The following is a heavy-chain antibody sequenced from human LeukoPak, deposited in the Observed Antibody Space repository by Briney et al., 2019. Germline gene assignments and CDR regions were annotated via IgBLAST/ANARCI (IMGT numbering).Heavy chain of an antibody. CDR1: GGSISRYY. D-gene: IGHD1-26*01. J-gene: IGHJ4*02. CDR3: ARWDRHYFDY. Sequence: SETLSLTCTVSGGSISRYYWSWIRQPPGKGLEWIGYIYYSETTNYNPSLKSRVTVSVDTSKNQFSLRLSSVTAADTAVYYCARWDRHYFDYWGQGTLVTVSS. CDR2: IYYSETT. V-gene: IGHV4-59*01.